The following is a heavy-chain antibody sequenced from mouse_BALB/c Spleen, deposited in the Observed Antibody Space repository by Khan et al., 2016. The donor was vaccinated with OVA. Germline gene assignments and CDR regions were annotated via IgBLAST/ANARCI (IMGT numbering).Heavy chain of an antibody. J-gene: IGHJ3*01. CDR3: VRDGAYHRNDGWFAY. Sequence: QVQLQQSGAELARPGASVKMSCKASGYTFTSYTVHWIKERPGQGLEWIGYINPSNGYTNYNQIFKDKATLTTDKSSTTAYLQLSSLTSDDSAVYNCVRDGAYHRNDGWFAYWGQGTLVTVSA. CDR1: GYTFTSYT. D-gene: IGHD2-14*01. V-gene: IGHV1-4*01. CDR2: INPSNGYT.